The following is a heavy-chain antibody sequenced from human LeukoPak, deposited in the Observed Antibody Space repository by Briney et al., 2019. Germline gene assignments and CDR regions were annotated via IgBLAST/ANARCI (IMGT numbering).Heavy chain of an antibody. CDR3: ARGTTTFDY. V-gene: IGHV4-34*01. Sequence: SETLSLTCAVYGGSFSGYYWSWIRQPPGKGLEWIGEINHSGSTNYNPSLKSRATISVDTSKNQFSLKLSSVTAADTAVYYCARGTTTFDYWGQGTLVTVSS. CDR1: GGSFSGYY. J-gene: IGHJ4*02. CDR2: INHSGST. D-gene: IGHD1-26*01.